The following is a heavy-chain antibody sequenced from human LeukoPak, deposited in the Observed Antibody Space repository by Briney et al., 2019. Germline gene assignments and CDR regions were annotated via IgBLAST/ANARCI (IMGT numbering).Heavy chain of an antibody. D-gene: IGHD3-10*01. CDR3: AREASGSGSY. Sequence: ASVKVSCKASGYTFTSYYMHCVRQAPGQGRAWMGIINPSGGSTSSAQKFQGRVTLARAASTSTVYMGLSSLRSEDTAVYYCAREASGSGSYWGQGTLVTVSS. CDR2: INPSGGST. V-gene: IGHV1-46*01. CDR1: GYTFTSYY. J-gene: IGHJ4*02.